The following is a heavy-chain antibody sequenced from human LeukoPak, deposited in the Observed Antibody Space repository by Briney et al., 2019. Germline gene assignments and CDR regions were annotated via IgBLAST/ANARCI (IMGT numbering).Heavy chain of an antibody. Sequence: PSETLSLTCTVSGGSLSSGDYCWSWIRQPPGKGLEWIGYIYYSGSTYYNPSLKSRVTISVDTSKNQFSLKLSSVTAADTAVYYCARDLLSGWFSQDGGFDPWGQGTLVTVSS. D-gene: IGHD6-19*01. CDR3: ARDLLSGWFSQDGGFDP. V-gene: IGHV4-30-4*08. CDR1: GGSLSSGDYC. CDR2: IYYSGST. J-gene: IGHJ5*02.